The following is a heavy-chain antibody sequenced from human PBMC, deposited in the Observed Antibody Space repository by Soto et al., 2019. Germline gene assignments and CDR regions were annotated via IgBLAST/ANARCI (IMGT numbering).Heavy chain of an antibody. J-gene: IGHJ4*02. CDR1: GFSLSNSG. CDR2: ISRSHSAI. V-gene: IGHV3-48*02. CDR3: ATEGPNGYITYYIET. D-gene: IGHD5-12*01. Sequence: WGSLRISCSSSGFSLSNSGMFWVRQAPGKGLEWISYISRSHSAIYYADSVKGRFTMSRDNAKNSLFLQMNSLRDEDRAVYYCATEGPNGYITYYIETWGQGVPVTVSS.